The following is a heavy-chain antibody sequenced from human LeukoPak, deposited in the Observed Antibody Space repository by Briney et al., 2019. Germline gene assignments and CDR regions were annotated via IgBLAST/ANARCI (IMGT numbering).Heavy chain of an antibody. Sequence: PSETLSLTCTVSADSIVSFHWSWIRQSAGKGLEWIGRVFHSGTTKNPSLKSRVTISADTSKKQFSLKLISVTAADTAVYYCASHHIDTSEEYFQHWGQGTLVTVSS. V-gene: IGHV4-4*07. CDR2: VFHSGTT. J-gene: IGHJ1*01. CDR3: ASHHIDTSEEYFQH. D-gene: IGHD5-12*01. CDR1: ADSIVSFH.